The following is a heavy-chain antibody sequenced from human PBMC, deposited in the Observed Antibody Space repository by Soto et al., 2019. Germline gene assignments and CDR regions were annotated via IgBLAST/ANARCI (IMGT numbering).Heavy chain of an antibody. CDR1: GYTFTSYA. V-gene: IGHV1-3*01. D-gene: IGHD4-17*01. J-gene: IGHJ6*02. Sequence: QVQLVQSGAEVKKPGASVKVSCKASGYTFTSYAMHWVRQAPGQRLEWMGWINAGNGNTKYSQKFQGRVTITRDTSASTAYMDLSSLRSEDTAVYYCARTVGYYYGMDVWGQGTTVTVSS. CDR2: INAGNGNT. CDR3: ARTVGYYYGMDV.